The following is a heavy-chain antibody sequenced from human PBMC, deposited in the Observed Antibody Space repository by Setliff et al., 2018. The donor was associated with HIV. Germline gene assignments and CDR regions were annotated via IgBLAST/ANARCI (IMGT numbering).Heavy chain of an antibody. CDR1: GYTFTGSYY. Sequence: GASVKVSCKASGYTFTGSYYVHWVRQAPGQGLEWMGVINPGGDSPTYTQNFQGRVTMTRDTSTSTVYMELSSLRSEDTAVYYCVREGHCVGVKCYSTDVWGQGTTVTVSS. V-gene: IGHV1-46*01. D-gene: IGHD2-15*01. J-gene: IGHJ6*02. CDR3: VREGHCVGVKCYSTDV. CDR2: INPGGDSP.